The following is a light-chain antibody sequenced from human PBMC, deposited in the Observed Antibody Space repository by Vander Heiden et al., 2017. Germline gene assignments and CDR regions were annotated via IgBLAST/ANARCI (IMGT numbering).Light chain of an antibody. CDR3: QQYTLWPLT. Sequence: EIMMTKSPATLSVSPGERATVSCRASQTVASNLAWYQQKPGQAPRLLIYGASTSATGIPDRFSGSGSGTEFTLTISNLQSEDFAVYVCQQYTLWPLTFGGGTKVEIK. V-gene: IGKV3-15*01. CDR2: GAS. J-gene: IGKJ4*01. CDR1: QTVASN.